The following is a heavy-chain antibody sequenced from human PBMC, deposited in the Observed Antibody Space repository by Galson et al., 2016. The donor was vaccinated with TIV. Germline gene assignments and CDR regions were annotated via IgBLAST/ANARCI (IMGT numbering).Heavy chain of an antibody. D-gene: IGHD4-23*01. CDR3: ARGGNNQLHYFLDS. CDR1: GDTFNNYA. V-gene: IGHV1-69*05. CDR2: IIPIFRTP. Sequence: SVKVSCKASGDTFNNYAINWVREAPGQGLEWLGGIIPIFRTPKSAQNFQGRVTISTDESTSTVYMELSSLRSEDTAVYYCARGGNNQLHYFLDSWGQGTLVTVSS. J-gene: IGHJ4*02.